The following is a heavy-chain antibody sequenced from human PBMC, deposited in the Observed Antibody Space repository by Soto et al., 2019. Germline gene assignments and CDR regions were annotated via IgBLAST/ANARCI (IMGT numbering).Heavy chain of an antibody. Sequence: GGSLRLSCAASGFTFDDYTMHWVRQAPGKGLEWVSAISGSGGSTYYADSVKGRFAISRDNSKSTLYLQMNSLGAEDTAVYYCAKPYGPPAFDFWGQGALVTVSS. J-gene: IGHJ4*02. CDR3: AKPYGPPAFDF. CDR2: ISGSGGST. CDR1: GFTFDDYT. D-gene: IGHD3-10*01. V-gene: IGHV3-23*01.